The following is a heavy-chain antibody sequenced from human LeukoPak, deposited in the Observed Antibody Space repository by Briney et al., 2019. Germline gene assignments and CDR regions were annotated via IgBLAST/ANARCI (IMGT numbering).Heavy chain of an antibody. J-gene: IGHJ3*02. V-gene: IGHV3-23*01. CDR2: ISGSGGST. Sequence: PGGSLRLSCAASGFTFSSYAMSWVRQAPGKGLEWVSAISGSGGSTYYADSVKGRFTISRDNSKDTLYLQMNSRRAEDTAVYYCATYQYSGSYLDAFDIWGQGTMVTVSS. CDR1: GFTFSSYA. CDR3: ATYQYSGSYLDAFDI. D-gene: IGHD1-26*01.